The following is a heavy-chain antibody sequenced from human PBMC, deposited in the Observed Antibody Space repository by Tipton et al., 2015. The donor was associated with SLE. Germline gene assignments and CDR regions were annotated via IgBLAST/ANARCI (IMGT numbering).Heavy chain of an antibody. CDR3: ARIRDGYQDDAFDI. CDR2: IYYSGST. Sequence: TLSLTCTVSGGSISSSSYYWGWIRQPPGKGLEWIGSIYYSGSTYYNPSLKSQVTISVGTSKNQFSLKLSSVTAADTAVYYCARIRDGYQDDAFDIWGDGTMVTVSS. CDR1: GGSISSSSYY. D-gene: IGHD5-24*01. V-gene: IGHV4-39*01. J-gene: IGHJ3*02.